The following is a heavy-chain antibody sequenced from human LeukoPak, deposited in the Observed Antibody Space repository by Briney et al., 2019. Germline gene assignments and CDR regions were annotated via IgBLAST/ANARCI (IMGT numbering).Heavy chain of an antibody. CDR3: AGVVGATPYYYYYYMDV. V-gene: IGHV3-30*03. J-gene: IGHJ6*03. D-gene: IGHD1-26*01. CDR1: GFTFSSYG. Sequence: QPGGSLRLSCAASGFTFSSYGMHWVRQAPGKGLEWVAFISYDGINKYYVDSVKGRFTISRDNSKNTLYLQMNSLRAEDTAVYYCAGVVGATPYYYYYYMDVWGKGTTVTISS. CDR2: ISYDGINK.